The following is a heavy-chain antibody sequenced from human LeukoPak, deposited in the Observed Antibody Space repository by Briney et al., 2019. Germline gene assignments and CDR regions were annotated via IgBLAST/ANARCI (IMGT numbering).Heavy chain of an antibody. V-gene: IGHV3-48*04. CDR2: ISSSGSTI. D-gene: IGHD3-10*01. Sequence: GGSLRLSCAASGFTFSSYSMNWVRQAPGKGLEWVSYISSSGSTIYYADSVKGRFTISRDNAKNSLYLQMNSLRAEDTAVYYCARDAYYYGWVYYYMDVWGKGTTVTISS. J-gene: IGHJ6*03. CDR1: GFTFSSYS. CDR3: ARDAYYYGWVYYYMDV.